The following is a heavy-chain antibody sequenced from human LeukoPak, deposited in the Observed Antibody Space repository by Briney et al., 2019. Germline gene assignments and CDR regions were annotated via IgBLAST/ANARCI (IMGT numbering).Heavy chain of an antibody. Sequence: ASVTVSFKVSGYTFTSYYMHWVRQAPGQGLEWMGIINPSGGSTSYAQKFQGRVTMTRDTSTSTVYMELSSLRSEDTAVYYCARKVVPAAIFDYWGQGTLVTVSS. CDR3: ARKVVPAAIFDY. CDR2: INPSGGST. V-gene: IGHV1-46*01. D-gene: IGHD2-2*02. CDR1: GYTFTSYY. J-gene: IGHJ4*02.